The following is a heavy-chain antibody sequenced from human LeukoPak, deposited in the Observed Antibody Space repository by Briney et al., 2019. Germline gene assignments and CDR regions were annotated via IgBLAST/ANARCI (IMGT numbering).Heavy chain of an antibody. CDR3: ARDRARYCSGGSCPLDY. Sequence: GASVKVSCKASGYTFTGYYMHWVRQAPGQGLEWMGRINPNSGGTNYARKFQGRVTMTRDTSISTAYMELSRLRSDDTAVYYCARDRARYCSGGSCPLDYWGQGTLVTVSS. V-gene: IGHV1-2*06. CDR2: INPNSGGT. D-gene: IGHD2-15*01. J-gene: IGHJ4*02. CDR1: GYTFTGYY.